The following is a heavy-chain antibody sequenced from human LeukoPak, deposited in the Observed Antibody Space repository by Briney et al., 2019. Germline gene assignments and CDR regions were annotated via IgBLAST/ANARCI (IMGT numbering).Heavy chain of an antibody. Sequence: SETLSLTCTVSGGSTSSSSYYWGWIRQPPGKGLEWIGNIYYTGRTYYNPSLKSRVTISVDTSKNQFFLKLSSVSAADTAVYYCARLYYYDSSGPPLWGQGTLVTVSS. V-gene: IGHV4-39*01. CDR3: ARLYYYDSSGPPL. J-gene: IGHJ4*02. CDR2: IYYTGRT. D-gene: IGHD3-22*01. CDR1: GGSTSSSSYY.